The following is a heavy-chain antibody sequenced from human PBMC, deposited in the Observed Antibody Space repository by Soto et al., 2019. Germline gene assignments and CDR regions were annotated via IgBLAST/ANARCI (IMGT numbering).Heavy chain of an antibody. V-gene: IGHV4-61*01. J-gene: IGHJ6*04. Sequence: QVQLQESGPGLVKPSETLSLTCTVSGASVRIRSYYWSWFRQPPGKGLEWMGSSYYIVNTTSNTSIKRRVTTSGNMSKIQISLKMTSVTAAETAVYDCSRQRPSTVDYVMDFWSDATKVTVSS. CDR3: SRQRPSTVDYVMDF. D-gene: IGHD2-2*01. CDR2: SYYIVNT. CDR1: GASVRIRSYY.